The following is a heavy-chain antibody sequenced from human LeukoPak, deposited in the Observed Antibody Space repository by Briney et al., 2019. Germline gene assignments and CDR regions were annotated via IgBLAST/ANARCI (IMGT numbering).Heavy chain of an antibody. CDR2: IYYSGST. J-gene: IGHJ3*02. CDR3: ARRQSVYYYDSSGYNAFDI. Sequence: SETLSLTCTVSGGSISSYYWSWIRQPPGKGLEWIGYIYYSGSTNYNPPLKSRVTISVDTSKNQFSLKLSSVTAADTAVYYCARRQSVYYYDSSGYNAFDIWGQGTMVTVSS. CDR1: GGSISSYY. V-gene: IGHV4-59*01. D-gene: IGHD3-22*01.